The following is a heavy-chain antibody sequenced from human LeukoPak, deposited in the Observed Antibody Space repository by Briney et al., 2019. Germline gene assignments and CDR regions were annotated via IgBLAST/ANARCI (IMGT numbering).Heavy chain of an antibody. V-gene: IGHV1-2*02. Sequence: GASVKVSCKASGYTFTGYYMHWVRQAPGQGLEWMGWINPNSGGTNYAQKFQGRVTMTRDTSISTAYMELSRLRSDDTAVYYCARVSVLGSSWYNWFDPWGQGTLVTVSS. CDR2: INPNSGGT. CDR1: GYTFTGYY. CDR3: ARVSVLGSSWYNWFDP. D-gene: IGHD6-13*01. J-gene: IGHJ5*02.